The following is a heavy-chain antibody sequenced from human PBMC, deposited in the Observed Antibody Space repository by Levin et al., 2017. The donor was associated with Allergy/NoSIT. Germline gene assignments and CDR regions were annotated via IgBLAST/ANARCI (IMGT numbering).Heavy chain of an antibody. CDR2: ISWNSGSI. D-gene: IGHD3-9*01. J-gene: IGHJ3*02. Sequence: SLKISCAASGFTFDDYAMHWVRQAPGKGLEWVSGISWNSGSIGYADSVKGRFTISRDNAKNSLYLQMNSLRAEDTALYYCAKDKSDILTGYPHDAFDIWGQGTMVTVSS. V-gene: IGHV3-9*01. CDR3: AKDKSDILTGYPHDAFDI. CDR1: GFTFDDYA.